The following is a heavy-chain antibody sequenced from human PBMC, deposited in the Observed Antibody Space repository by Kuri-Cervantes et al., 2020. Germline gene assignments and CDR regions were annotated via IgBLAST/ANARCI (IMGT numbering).Heavy chain of an antibody. CDR3: ARHADYNLDY. CDR1: GFTFSSSW. CDR2: IKCDGSEK. Sequence: GGSLRLSCAASGFTFSSSWMHWVCQAPEKGLEWVADIKCDGSEKYYVDSVKGRLTISRDYAKNSLYLQMNSLRVEDTAVYYCARHADYNLDYWGQGTLVTVSS. J-gene: IGHJ4*02. V-gene: IGHV3-52*01. D-gene: IGHD4/OR15-4a*01.